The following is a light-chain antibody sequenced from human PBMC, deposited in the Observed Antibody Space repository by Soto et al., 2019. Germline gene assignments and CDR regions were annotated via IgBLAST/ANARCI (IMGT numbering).Light chain of an antibody. CDR1: QSITRW. Sequence: DIQMTQSPSTLSASVGDRVTITCRADQSITRWLAWFQQKPGKAPSLLIYDATNLQPGVPSRFSGSGSGTEFTLTISSLPPDDFATYYCQQYNGYSHSFGQGTRVEIK. CDR3: QQYNGYSHS. J-gene: IGKJ2*01. CDR2: DAT. V-gene: IGKV1-5*01.